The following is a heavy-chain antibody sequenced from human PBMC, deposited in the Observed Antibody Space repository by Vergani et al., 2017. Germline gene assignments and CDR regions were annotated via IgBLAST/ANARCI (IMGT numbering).Heavy chain of an antibody. CDR2: ISARYPST. CDR3: ARLSYDTSPYLQGGYDC. Sequence: EVQLLQSGGGVIQPGGSVRLSCAASGFTFSDCPMTWVRQAPGKGLEWVSAISARYPSTYYADSVKGRFTISRDNSKNMLYLQMNSLRTEDTAVYDCARLSYDTSPYLQGGYDCWGQGTLVSVSS. V-gene: IGHV3-23*01. CDR1: GFTFSDCP. D-gene: IGHD3-22*01. J-gene: IGHJ4*02.